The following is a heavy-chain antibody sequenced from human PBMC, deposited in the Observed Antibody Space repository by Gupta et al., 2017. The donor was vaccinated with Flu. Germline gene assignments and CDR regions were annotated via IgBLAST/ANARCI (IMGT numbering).Heavy chain of an antibody. CDR3: TTVSLERGPAYDF. D-gene: IGHD1-1*01. J-gene: IGHJ4*02. V-gene: IGHV3-15*01. Sequence: QARGKGPEWVGLIKSSSAGGTVDYAAPVKGRFSLSRDDSVNTLYLHMNSLKTEDTAVYYCTTVSLERGPAYDFWGQGVLVTVSS. CDR2: IKSSSAGGTV.